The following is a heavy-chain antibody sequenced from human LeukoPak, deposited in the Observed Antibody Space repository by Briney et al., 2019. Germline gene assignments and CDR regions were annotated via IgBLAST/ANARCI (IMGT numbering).Heavy chain of an antibody. CDR3: ARTNSSSLYQFPYYFDY. V-gene: IGHV1-69*05. CDR2: IIPIFGTA. Sequence: ASVKVSCKASGGTFSSYAISWVRQAPGQGLEWVGGIIPIFGTANYAQKFQGRVTITTDESTSTAYMELSSLRSEDTAVYYCARTNSSSLYQFPYYFDYWGQGTLVTVSS. CDR1: GGTFSSYA. J-gene: IGHJ4*02. D-gene: IGHD6-6*01.